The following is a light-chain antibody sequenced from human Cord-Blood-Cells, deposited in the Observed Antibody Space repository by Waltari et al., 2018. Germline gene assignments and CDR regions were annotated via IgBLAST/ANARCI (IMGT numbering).Light chain of an antibody. CDR3: QQSYSTPYS. V-gene: IGKV1-39*01. Sequence: DIQITQSPSSLSASVGDRVTITCRASQSISRYVNWYQQKPGKAPKLLIYAASSLQSGVQSRFSGSGSGTDFTLTISSLQPEDFATYYCQQSYSTPYSFGQGTKLEIK. CDR1: QSISRY. J-gene: IGKJ2*03. CDR2: AAS.